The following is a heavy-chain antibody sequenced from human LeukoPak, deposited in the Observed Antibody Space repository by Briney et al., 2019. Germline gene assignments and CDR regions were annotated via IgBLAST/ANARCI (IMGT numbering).Heavy chain of an antibody. J-gene: IGHJ4*02. CDR2: ISSSSSYI. D-gene: IGHD3-22*01. CDR3: ARVNVYYYDSSGYTYYFDY. CDR1: AFTFRTYW. V-gene: IGHV3-21*01. Sequence: GGSLRLSCAASAFTFRTYWMSWVRQAPGKGLEWVSSISSSSSYIYYADSVKGRFTISRDNAKNSLYLQMNSLRAEDTAVYYCARVNVYYYDSSGYTYYFDYWGQGTLVTVSS.